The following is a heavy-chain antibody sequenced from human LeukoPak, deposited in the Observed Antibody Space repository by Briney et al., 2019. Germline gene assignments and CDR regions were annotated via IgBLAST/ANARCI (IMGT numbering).Heavy chain of an antibody. V-gene: IGHV3-7*03. CDR2: IKQVGSEK. Sequence: GGSLRLSCAASGFTFSSYWMHWVRQAPGKGLEWVANIKQVGSEKYYVDSVKGRFTISRDNGENLLHLQINSLRVEDTAVYYCGRGMDVWGQGITVTVSS. CDR3: GRGMDV. J-gene: IGHJ6*02. CDR1: GFTFSSYW.